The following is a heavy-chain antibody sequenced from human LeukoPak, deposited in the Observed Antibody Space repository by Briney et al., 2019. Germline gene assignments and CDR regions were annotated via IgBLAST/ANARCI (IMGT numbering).Heavy chain of an antibody. J-gene: IGHJ4*02. CDR2: INQDGSDK. CDR3: ARVRGSTVVTPFDY. Sequence: GGSLRLSCAASGFTFSSYGMHWVRQAPGKGLEWVANINQDGSDKYYVDSVKGRFTISRDNAKNSLYLQMNSLRAEDTAVYYCARVRGSTVVTPFDYWGQGTLVTVSS. D-gene: IGHD4-23*01. CDR1: GFTFSSYG. V-gene: IGHV3-7*01.